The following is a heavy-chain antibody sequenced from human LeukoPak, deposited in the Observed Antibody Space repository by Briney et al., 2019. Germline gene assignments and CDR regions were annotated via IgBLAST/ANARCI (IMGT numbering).Heavy chain of an antibody. CDR1: GFTFRSYW. D-gene: IGHD3-22*01. J-gene: IGHJ4*02. Sequence: PGGSLRLSCAASGFTFRSYWMHWVRQAPGKGLVWVSHIKSDGSNTTYADSVKGRSIISRDNAKSTLYLQMNTLRAEDTAVYYCASGGSSGYYYRFDYWGQGTLVTVSS. CDR3: ASGGSSGYYYRFDY. CDR2: IKSDGSNT. V-gene: IGHV3-74*01.